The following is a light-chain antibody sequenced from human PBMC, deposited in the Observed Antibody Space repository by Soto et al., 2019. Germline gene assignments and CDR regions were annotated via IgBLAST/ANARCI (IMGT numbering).Light chain of an antibody. Sequence: QSALTQPASVSGSPGQSITISCTGTSSDVGGYNYVSWYQQHPGKDPKLMIYDVSNRPSGVSNRISGSKSDISASLTTSGLQAEDEADYYCSSYTTLRTLHVVFGGWTTGTVL. CDR1: SSDVGGYNY. J-gene: IGLJ2*01. CDR2: DVS. V-gene: IGLV2-14*01. CDR3: SSYTTLRTLHVV.